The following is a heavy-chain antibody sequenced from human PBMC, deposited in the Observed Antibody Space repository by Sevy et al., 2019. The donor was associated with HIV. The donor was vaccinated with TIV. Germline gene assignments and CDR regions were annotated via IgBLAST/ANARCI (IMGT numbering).Heavy chain of an antibody. CDR1: GFSFSNHA. CDR3: ARDRKVLLVVYAIPFDAFDI. CDR2: IRNDGSHE. D-gene: IGHD2-8*01. Sequence: GGSLRLSCAASGFSFSNHAMHWVRQGPGKGPEWVAFIRNDGSHEYYADSVKGRFTISRDNSKNTPYLQMNSLRPEDTAVYYCARDRKVLLVVYAIPFDAFDIWGQGTMVTVSS. J-gene: IGHJ3*02. V-gene: IGHV3-30*02.